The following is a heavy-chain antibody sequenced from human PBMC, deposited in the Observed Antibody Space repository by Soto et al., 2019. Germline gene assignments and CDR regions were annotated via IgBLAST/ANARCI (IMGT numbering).Heavy chain of an antibody. CDR2: IYYSGST. CDR1: GGSISSGGYY. J-gene: IGHJ6*02. D-gene: IGHD3-22*01. CDR3: ARGILPDYYDSSGIQAGMDV. V-gene: IGHV4-31*03. Sequence: SETLSLTCTVSGGSISSGGYYWSWIRQHPGKGLEWIGYIYYSGSTYYNPSLKSRVTISVDTSKNQFSLKLSSVTAADTAVYYCARGILPDYYDSSGIQAGMDVWGQGTTVTVSS.